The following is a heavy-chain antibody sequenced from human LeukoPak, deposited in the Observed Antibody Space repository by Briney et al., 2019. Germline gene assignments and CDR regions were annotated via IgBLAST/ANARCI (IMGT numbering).Heavy chain of an antibody. CDR2: ISAYNGNT. Sequence: GASVKVSCKASGYTFTSYGISWVRQAPGQGLEWMGWISAYNGNTNYAQKLRGRVTMTTDTSTSTAYMELRSLRSDDTAVYYCARDYYDSSGYEVPYYFDYWGQGTLVTVSS. J-gene: IGHJ4*02. CDR3: ARDYYDSSGYEVPYYFDY. CDR1: GYTFTSYG. V-gene: IGHV1-18*01. D-gene: IGHD3-22*01.